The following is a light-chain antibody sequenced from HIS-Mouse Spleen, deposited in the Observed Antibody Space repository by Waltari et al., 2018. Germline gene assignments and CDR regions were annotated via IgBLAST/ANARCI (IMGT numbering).Light chain of an antibody. CDR1: SGSNARTH. Sequence: NFMLTQPHSVSESPGNTVTIPCTGRSGSNARTHGVWSQPRPGSAPPTVIDEDNQRPSGVPDRFSGSIDSSSNSASLTISGLKTEDEADYYCQSYDSSNSWVFGGGTKLTVL. J-gene: IGLJ3*02. CDR2: EDN. CDR3: QSYDSSNSWV. V-gene: IGLV6-57*02.